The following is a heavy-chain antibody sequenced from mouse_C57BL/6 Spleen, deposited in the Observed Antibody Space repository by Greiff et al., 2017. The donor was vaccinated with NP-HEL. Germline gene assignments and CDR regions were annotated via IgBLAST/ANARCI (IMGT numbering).Heavy chain of an antibody. CDR2: IDPSDSYT. J-gene: IGHJ2*01. CDR3: ARIYSNYVGYFDY. CDR1: GYTFTSYW. Sequence: VQLQQSGAELVMPGASVKLSCKASGYTFTSYWMHWVKQRPGQGLEWIGEIDPSDSYTNYNQKFKGKSTLTVDKSSSTAYMQLSSLTSEDSAVYYCARIYSNYVGYFDYWGQSTTLTVSS. V-gene: IGHV1-69*01. D-gene: IGHD2-5*01.